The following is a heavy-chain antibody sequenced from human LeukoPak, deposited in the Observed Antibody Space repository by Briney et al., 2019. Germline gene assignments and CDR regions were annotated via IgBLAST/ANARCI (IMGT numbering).Heavy chain of an antibody. CDR3: ARARSYYDSSDYYYVY. CDR1: GFTFSNHW. Sequence: GGSLRLSCAASGFTFSNHWIHWVRQGSGKGPVWVSRINSDGRSTSYADSVKGRFTISRDNAKNTLFLQMNSLRAEDTAVYYCARARSYYDSSDYYYVYWGQGTLVTVSS. CDR2: INSDGRST. V-gene: IGHV3-74*01. D-gene: IGHD3-22*01. J-gene: IGHJ4*02.